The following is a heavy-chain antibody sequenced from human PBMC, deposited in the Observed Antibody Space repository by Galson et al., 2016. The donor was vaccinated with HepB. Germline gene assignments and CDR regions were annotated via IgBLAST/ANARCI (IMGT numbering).Heavy chain of an antibody. CDR3: TVEAHEISGLSAFDI. CDR2: FDREAGEA. V-gene: IGHV1-24*01. J-gene: IGHJ3*02. CDR1: EYNLNELS. D-gene: IGHD3-10*01. Sequence: SVKVSCKVSEYNLNELSIHWVRQAPGKGLEWVGGFDREAGEAFYAQKFQGRVIVTEDTFGDTAYLELSGLKFDDTAVYFCTVEAHEISGLSAFDIWGQGTVITVSS.